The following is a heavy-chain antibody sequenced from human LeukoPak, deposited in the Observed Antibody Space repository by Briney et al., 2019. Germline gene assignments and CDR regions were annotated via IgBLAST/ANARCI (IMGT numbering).Heavy chain of an antibody. J-gene: IGHJ4*02. CDR3: AKTPDIDMIEVGTSFDY. D-gene: IGHD3-22*01. CDR1: GFTFRSYS. Sequence: GGSLRLSCAASGFTFRSYSMNWVRQAPGKGLEWVSAIDPSSTYIYYADSVKGRFTISRDNSKNTLHLQMNNLRAEDTALYYCAKTPDIDMIEVGTSFDYWGQGTLVSVST. V-gene: IGHV3-21*04. CDR2: IDPSSTYI.